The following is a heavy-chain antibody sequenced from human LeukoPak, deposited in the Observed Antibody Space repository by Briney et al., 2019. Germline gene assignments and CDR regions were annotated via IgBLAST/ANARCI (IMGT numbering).Heavy chain of an antibody. J-gene: IGHJ3*02. CDR1: GGSISSSSYY. D-gene: IGHD3-10*01. V-gene: IGHV4-39*01. CDR3: ARRELLSTPDAFDI. Sequence: SETLSLTCTVSGGSISSSSYYWGWIRQPPGKGLEWIGSIYYSGSTYYNPSLKSRVTISVDTSKNQFSLKVSSVTAADTAVYYCARRELLSTPDAFDIWGQGTMVTVSS. CDR2: IYYSGST.